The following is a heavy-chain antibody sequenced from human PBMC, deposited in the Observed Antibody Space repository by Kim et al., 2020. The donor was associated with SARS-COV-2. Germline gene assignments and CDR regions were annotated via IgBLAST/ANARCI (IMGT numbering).Heavy chain of an antibody. J-gene: IGHJ6*03. D-gene: IGHD6-13*01. CDR2: IWNDGTNR. Sequence: GGSLRLSCAASGFTFRSYGMHWVRQAPGKGLEWVAVIWNDGTNRDYADSVRGRFTISRDNSNDTVYLQMNSLRAEDTAVYYCARGDSTTSYYYYMDVWG. V-gene: IGHV3-33*01. CDR3: ARGDSTTSYYYYMDV. CDR1: GFTFRSYG.